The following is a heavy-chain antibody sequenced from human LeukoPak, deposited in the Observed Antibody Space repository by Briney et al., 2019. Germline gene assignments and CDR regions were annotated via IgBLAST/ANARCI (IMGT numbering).Heavy chain of an antibody. CDR3: AKANQQWLVPTDY. CDR1: GFTFSSYA. V-gene: IGHV3-23*01. CDR2: ISGSGGST. Sequence: GGSLRLSCAASGFTFSSYAMSWVRQAPGKGLEWVSAISGSGGSTYYADSAKGRFTISRDNSKNTLYLQMNSLRAEDTAVYYCAKANQQWLVPTDYWGQGTLVTVSS. J-gene: IGHJ4*02. D-gene: IGHD6-19*01.